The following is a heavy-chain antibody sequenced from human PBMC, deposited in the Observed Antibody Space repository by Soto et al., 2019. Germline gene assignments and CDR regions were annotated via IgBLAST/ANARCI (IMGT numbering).Heavy chain of an antibody. Sequence: GGSLRLSCAASGFTVSSNYMTWVRQPLGKGLEWVSVLYSGGSTYYADSVKGRFTISRDNSKNTLFLQMNSLSPEDTAVYYCARPNYYGSVKDYWGQGTLVTVSS. V-gene: IGHV3-66*04. CDR2: LYSGGST. D-gene: IGHD3-10*01. CDR1: GFTVSSNY. CDR3: ARPNYYGSVKDY. J-gene: IGHJ4*02.